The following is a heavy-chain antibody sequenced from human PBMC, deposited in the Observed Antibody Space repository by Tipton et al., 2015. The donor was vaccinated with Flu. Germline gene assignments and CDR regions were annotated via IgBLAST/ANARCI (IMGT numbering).Heavy chain of an antibody. J-gene: IGHJ5*02. CDR2: IYNSAYT. CDR1: GGSIGSFY. Sequence: TLSLTCTVSGGSIGSFYWNWIRQPPGKGLEWIGYIYNSAYTKYSPSLKSRVTISVDRSKNQFSLKLISVTAADTAVYYCARRDYSNYVSEPKNCFDPWGQGILVTVSS. CDR3: ARRDYSNYVSEPKNCFDP. V-gene: IGHV4-4*09. D-gene: IGHD4-11*01.